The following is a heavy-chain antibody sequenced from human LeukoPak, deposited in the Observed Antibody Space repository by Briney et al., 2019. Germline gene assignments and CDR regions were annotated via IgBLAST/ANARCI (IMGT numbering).Heavy chain of an antibody. CDR1: GYTFTSNY. CDR2: ISPSGGST. Sequence: ASVKVSCKAFGYTFTSNYMHWVRQAPGQGPEWMGVISPSGGSTTYAQKFQGRVTLTRDMSTSTDYLELSSLRSEDTAVYYCARDQSSSGWYYYYYYMDVWGKGTTVTVSS. D-gene: IGHD6-19*01. J-gene: IGHJ6*03. CDR3: ARDQSSSGWYYYYYYMDV. V-gene: IGHV1-46*01.